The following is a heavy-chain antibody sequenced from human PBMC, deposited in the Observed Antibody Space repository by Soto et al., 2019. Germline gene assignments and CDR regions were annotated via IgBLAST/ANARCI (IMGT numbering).Heavy chain of an antibody. J-gene: IGHJ3*02. CDR3: ARGGFSSSSVGGAFDI. Sequence: ASVKVSCKASGYTFTGYYMHWVRQAPGQGLEWMGWINPNSGGTNCAQKFQGWVTMTRDTSISTAYMELSRLRSDDTAVYYCARGGFSSSSVGGAFDIWGQGTMVTVSS. CDR2: INPNSGGT. CDR1: GYTFTGYY. V-gene: IGHV1-2*04. D-gene: IGHD6-6*01.